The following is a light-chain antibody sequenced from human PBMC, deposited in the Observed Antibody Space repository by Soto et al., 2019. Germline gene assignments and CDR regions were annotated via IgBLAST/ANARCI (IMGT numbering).Light chain of an antibody. Sequence: DIQMTQSPSSLSASVGARVTITCRASQIINTYLHWYQHKPGKAPKLLISGASTLQSGVPSRFSGSGSGTEFALTISSLQPEDFATYYCQQSFSIPWTFGPGTKVEI. CDR3: QQSFSIPWT. J-gene: IGKJ1*01. CDR1: QIINTY. V-gene: IGKV1-39*01. CDR2: GAS.